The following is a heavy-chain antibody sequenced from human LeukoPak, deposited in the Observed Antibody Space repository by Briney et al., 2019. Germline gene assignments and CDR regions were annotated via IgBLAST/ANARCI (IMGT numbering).Heavy chain of an antibody. D-gene: IGHD1-26*01. V-gene: IGHV4-39*01. J-gene: IGHJ4*02. CDR3: ARHGASGSYLYYFDY. Sequence: PSETLSLTCTVSGGSISSSSYYWGWIRQPPGKGLEWIGSIYYSGSTYYNPSLKSRVTISVDTSKNQFSLKLSSVTAADTAVYFCARHGASGSYLYYFDYWGQGTLVTVSS. CDR1: GGSISSSSYY. CDR2: IYYSGST.